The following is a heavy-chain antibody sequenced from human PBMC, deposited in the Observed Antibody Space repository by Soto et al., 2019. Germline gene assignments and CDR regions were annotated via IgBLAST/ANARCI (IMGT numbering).Heavy chain of an antibody. CDR3: ARAARIAAAGIDWFDP. D-gene: IGHD6-13*01. J-gene: IGHJ5*02. CDR2: IYYSGST. Sequence: PSETLSLTCTVSGGSISSYYWSWIRQPPGKGLEWIWYIYYSGSTNYNPSLKSRVTISVDTSNNQFSLKLSSVTAADTAVYYCARAARIAAAGIDWFDPWGQGTLVTVSS. V-gene: IGHV4-59*01. CDR1: GGSISSYY.